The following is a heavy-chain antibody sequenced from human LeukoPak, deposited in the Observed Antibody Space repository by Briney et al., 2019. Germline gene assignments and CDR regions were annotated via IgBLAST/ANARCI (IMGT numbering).Heavy chain of an antibody. Sequence: GGSLRLSCAASGFTFSSYAMSWVRQAPGEGLEWVSAISGSGGSTYYADSVKGRFTISRDNSKKTLYLQMNSLRAEDTAVYYCAKGLWFGESQYYYNGMDVWGKRTTVTVSS. J-gene: IGHJ6*04. CDR1: GFTFSSYA. CDR3: AKGLWFGESQYYYNGMDV. V-gene: IGHV3-23*01. D-gene: IGHD3-10*01. CDR2: ISGSGGST.